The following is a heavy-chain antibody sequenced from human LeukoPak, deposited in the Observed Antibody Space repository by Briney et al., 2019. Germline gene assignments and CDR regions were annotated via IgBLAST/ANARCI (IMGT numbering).Heavy chain of an antibody. V-gene: IGHV4-34*01. Sequence: SETLSLTCTVSGGSISGYYWSWIRQPPGKGLEWIGEINHSGSTNYNPSLKSRVTISVDTSKNQFSLKLSSVTAADTAVYYCARYDYGDYRSSNYYYMDVWGKGTTVTISS. J-gene: IGHJ6*03. CDR3: ARYDYGDYRSSNYYYMDV. CDR1: GGSISGYY. CDR2: INHSGST. D-gene: IGHD4-17*01.